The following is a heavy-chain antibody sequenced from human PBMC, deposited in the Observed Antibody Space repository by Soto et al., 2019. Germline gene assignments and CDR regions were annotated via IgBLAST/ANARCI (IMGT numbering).Heavy chain of an antibody. CDR2: MNPNSGNT. D-gene: IGHD1-26*01. CDR3: AIVGARPPDY. J-gene: IGHJ4*02. CDR1: GYTFTSYD. V-gene: IGHV1-8*02. Sequence: QVQLVQSGAEVKKPGASVKVSCKASGYTFTSYDITWVRQATGQGLEWMGWMNPNSGNTGYAQKLQGRVTMTRNTAINTAYMELSSLSSEDTAVYYCAIVGARPPDYWGQGTLVTVSS.